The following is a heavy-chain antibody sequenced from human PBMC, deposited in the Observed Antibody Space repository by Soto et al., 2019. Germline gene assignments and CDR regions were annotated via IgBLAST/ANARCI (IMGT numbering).Heavy chain of an antibody. CDR1: GCSISSSNW. CDR3: ARDGVRENNWFDP. D-gene: IGHD3-10*01. V-gene: IGHV4-4*02. J-gene: IGHJ5*02. Sequence: PSETLSLTCAVSGCSISSSNWWSWVRQPPGKGLEWIGEIYHSGSTNYNPSLKSRVTISVDKSKNQFSLKLSSVTAADTAVYYCARDGVRENNWFDPWGQGTLVTVSS. CDR2: IYHSGST.